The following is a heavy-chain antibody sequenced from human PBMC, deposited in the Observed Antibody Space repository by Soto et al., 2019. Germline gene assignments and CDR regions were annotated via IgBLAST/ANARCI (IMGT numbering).Heavy chain of an antibody. CDR1: GGSFSGYS. CDR2: INHSGSI. J-gene: IGHJ4*02. V-gene: IGHV4-34*01. Sequence: QVQLQQWGAGLLKPSETLSLTCAVYGGSFSGYSWSWIRQPPGKGLEWIGEINHSGSITYNPSLXSXVXXSVDTSKNQFSLNLSSVTAADAAVYYCARGRASDYWGQGTLVTVSS. CDR3: ARGRASDY.